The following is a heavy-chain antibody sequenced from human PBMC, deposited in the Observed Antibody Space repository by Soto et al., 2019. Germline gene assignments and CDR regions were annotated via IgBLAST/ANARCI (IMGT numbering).Heavy chain of an antibody. Sequence: PGGSLRLSCAASGFTFGDYGMSWVRQAPGKGLEWVSGINWNGHSTGYADSVKGRFTISRDNAENSLYLQMNSLRAEDTALYYCARDPVPLRGHYDSGPRTWFDPWGQGTLVTVSS. CDR2: INWNGHST. D-gene: IGHD3-10*01. CDR3: ARDPVPLRGHYDSGPRTWFDP. CDR1: GFTFGDYG. J-gene: IGHJ5*02. V-gene: IGHV3-20*04.